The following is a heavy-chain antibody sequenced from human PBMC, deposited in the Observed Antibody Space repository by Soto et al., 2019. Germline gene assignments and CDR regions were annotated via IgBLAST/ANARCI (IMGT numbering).Heavy chain of an antibody. CDR2: MNPNSGNT. Sequence: QVQLVQSGAEVKKPGASVKVSCKASGYTFTSYDINWVRQATGQGLEWMGWMNPNSGNTGYAQKFQGRVTMTRNTSXXTAYXXXSSLRSEDTAVYYCAREKTSYGMDVWGQGTTVTVSS. CDR3: AREKTSYGMDV. CDR1: GYTFTSYD. J-gene: IGHJ6*02. V-gene: IGHV1-8*01.